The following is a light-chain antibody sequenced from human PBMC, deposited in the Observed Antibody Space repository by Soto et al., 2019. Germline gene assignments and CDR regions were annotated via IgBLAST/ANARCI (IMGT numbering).Light chain of an antibody. J-gene: IGKJ1*01. V-gene: IGKV3-20*01. CDR2: DAS. CDR1: QSVSSY. Sequence: EIVLTQSPGTLSLSPGERGTLSCRASQSVSSYLAWYQQKPGQAPRLLIYDASNRATGIPARFSGSGSGTDFTLTISRLEPEDFAVYYCQQYASSRTFGQGTKVDIK. CDR3: QQYASSRT.